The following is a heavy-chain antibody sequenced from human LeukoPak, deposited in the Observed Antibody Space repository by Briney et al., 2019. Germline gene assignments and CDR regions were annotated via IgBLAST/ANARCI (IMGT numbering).Heavy chain of an antibody. CDR3: ARKGYSSGWYLRVSWFDP. V-gene: IGHV1-8*01. Sequence: GASVKVSCKASGYTFTSYDINWVRQATGQGLEWMGWMNPNSGNTGYAQKFQGRVTMTRNTSISTAYMELSSLRSEDTAVYYCARKGYSSGWYLRVSWFDPWGQGTLVTVSS. D-gene: IGHD6-19*01. CDR1: GYTFTSYD. J-gene: IGHJ5*02. CDR2: MNPNSGNT.